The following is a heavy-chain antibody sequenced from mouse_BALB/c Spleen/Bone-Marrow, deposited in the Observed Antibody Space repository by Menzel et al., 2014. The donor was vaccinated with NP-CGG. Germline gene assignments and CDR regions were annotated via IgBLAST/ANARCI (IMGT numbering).Heavy chain of an antibody. CDR1: GYSFAGYT. V-gene: IGHV1-31*01. CDR3: AREGYGSSYGFAY. CDR2: INPYNGGP. D-gene: IGHD1-1*01. J-gene: IGHJ3*01. Sequence: VQLQQSGPELVKPGASMKISCKASGYSFAGYTMNWVKQSHGKNLEWIGLINPYNGGPSYNQKFKGKATLTVDKSSRTAYMELLSLTSEDSAVYYCAREGYGSSYGFAYWGQGTLVTVSA.